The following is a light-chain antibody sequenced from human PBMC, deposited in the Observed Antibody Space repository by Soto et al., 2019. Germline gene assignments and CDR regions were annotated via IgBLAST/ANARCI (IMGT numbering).Light chain of an antibody. CDR3: QQRSNWPPLFT. CDR2: DAS. V-gene: IGKV3-11*01. CDR1: QSVSSY. J-gene: IGKJ3*01. Sequence: EIVLTQSPATLSLSPGERATLSCRASQSVSSYLAWYQQKPGQAPRLLIYDASNRATGIPARFSGSGSGTDFTLTISSLEPEPFAVYYCQQRSNWPPLFTFGPGTKVDIK.